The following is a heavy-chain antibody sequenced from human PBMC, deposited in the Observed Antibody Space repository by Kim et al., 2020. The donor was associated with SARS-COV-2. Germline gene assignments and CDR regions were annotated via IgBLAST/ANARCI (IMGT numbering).Heavy chain of an antibody. Sequence: KFQGRVTITADESTSTAYMELSSLRSEDTAVYYCARDRPFDSSGYYLFDYWGQGTLVTVSS. J-gene: IGHJ4*02. D-gene: IGHD3-22*01. V-gene: IGHV1-69*01. CDR3: ARDRPFDSSGYYLFDY.